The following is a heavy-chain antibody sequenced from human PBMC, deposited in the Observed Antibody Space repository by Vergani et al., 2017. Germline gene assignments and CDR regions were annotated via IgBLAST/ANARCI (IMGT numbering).Heavy chain of an antibody. V-gene: IGHV3-7*01. D-gene: IGHD2-15*01. CDR1: GFTFSSYW. J-gene: IGHJ5*02. CDR3: ARGRDCSGGSCYPNWFDP. Sequence: EVQLVESGGGLVQPGGSLRLSCAASGFTFSSYWMSWVRQAPGKGVEWVANIKKDGSEKYYVDSVKGRFTISRDNAKNSLYLQMNSLRAEDTAVYYCARGRDCSGGSCYPNWFDPWGQGTLVTVSS. CDR2: IKKDGSEK.